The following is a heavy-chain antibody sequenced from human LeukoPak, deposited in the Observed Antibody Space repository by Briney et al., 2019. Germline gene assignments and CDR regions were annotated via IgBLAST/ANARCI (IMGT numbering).Heavy chain of an antibody. CDR1: GGSIRSYY. CDR2: IYYSEST. D-gene: IGHD2-2*01. J-gene: IGHJ4*02. V-gene: IGHV4-59*12. CDR3: ARTGVVPAAYYYFDY. Sequence: SETLSLTCTVSGGSIRSYYWSWIRQPPGKGLEWIGYIYYSESTNYNPSLKSRVTISVDRSKNQFSLKLSSVTAADTAVYYCARTGVVPAAYYYFDYWGQGTLVTVSS.